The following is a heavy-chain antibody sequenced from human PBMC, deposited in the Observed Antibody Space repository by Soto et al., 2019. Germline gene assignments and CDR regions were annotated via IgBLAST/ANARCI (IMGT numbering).Heavy chain of an antibody. J-gene: IGHJ1*01. V-gene: IGHV2-70*11. CDR1: GFSLNTPGMS. CDR3: ARTYYYDSSGSAGQVQH. D-gene: IGHD3-22*01. CDR2: IDWDDDK. Sequence: SGPTLVNPTQTLTLTCTFSGFSLNTPGMSVTWTRQPPGKALEWLARIDWDDDKYYSTSLKTRLTISKDTSKNQVVLTMTNMDPVDTATYYCARTYYYDSSGSAGQVQHWGQGTLVTVSS.